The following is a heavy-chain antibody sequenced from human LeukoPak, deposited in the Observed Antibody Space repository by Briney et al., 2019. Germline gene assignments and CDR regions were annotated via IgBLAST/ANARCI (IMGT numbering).Heavy chain of an antibody. V-gene: IGHV1-69*13. CDR2: IIPIFGTA. CDR1: GGTFSSYA. J-gene: IGHJ5*02. CDR3: ARAGLRLGELSLNWFDP. Sequence: ASVKVSCKASGGTFSSYAISWVRQAPGQGLEWMGGIIPIFGTANYAQKFQGRVTITADESTSTAYMELSSLRSEDTAVYYCARAGLRLGELSLNWFDPWGQGTLVTVSS. D-gene: IGHD3-16*02.